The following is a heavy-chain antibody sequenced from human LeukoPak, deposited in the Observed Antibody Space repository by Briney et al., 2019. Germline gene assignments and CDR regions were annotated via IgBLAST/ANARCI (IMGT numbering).Heavy chain of an antibody. J-gene: IGHJ4*02. CDR2: IWYDGSNK. Sequence: PGRSLRLSCAASGFTFSSYGMHWVRQAPGKGLEWVAVIWYDGSNKYYADSVKGRFTISRDNSKNTLYLQMNRLRAEDTAVYYCAKARKSRGIPVAAVIVYWGQGTLVTVSS. D-gene: IGHD6-19*01. CDR1: GFTFSSYG. V-gene: IGHV3-33*06. CDR3: AKARKSRGIPVAAVIVY.